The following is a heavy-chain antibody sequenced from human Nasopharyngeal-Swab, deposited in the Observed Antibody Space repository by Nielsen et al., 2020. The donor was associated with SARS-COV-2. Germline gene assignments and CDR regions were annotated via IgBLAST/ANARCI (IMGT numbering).Heavy chain of an antibody. V-gene: IGHV3-11*05. CDR1: GFTFSDYY. CDR3: ARDRLEWLLSYYYYGMDV. J-gene: IGHJ6*02. CDR2: ISSSSSYT. Sequence: GESLKISCAASGFTFSDYYMSWIRQAPGKGLERVSYISSSSSYTNYADSVKGRFTISRDNDKKSLYLQMNSLRAEDTAVYYCARDRLEWLLSYYYYGMDVWGQGTTFTVSS. D-gene: IGHD3-3*01.